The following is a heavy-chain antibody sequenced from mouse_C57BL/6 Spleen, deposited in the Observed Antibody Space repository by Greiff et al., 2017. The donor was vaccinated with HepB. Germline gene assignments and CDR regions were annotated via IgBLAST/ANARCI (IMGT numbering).Heavy chain of an antibody. CDR3: AREPQKDYGNYEGYFDV. J-gene: IGHJ1*03. Sequence: QVQLQQSGAELVRPGASVKMSCKASGYTFTSYNMHWVKQTPRQGLEWIGAIYPGNGDTSYNQKFKGKATLTVDKSSSTAYMQLSSLTSEDSAVYFCAREPQKDYGNYEGYFDVWGTGTTVTVSS. V-gene: IGHV1-12*01. CDR2: IYPGNGDT. CDR1: GYTFTSYN. D-gene: IGHD2-1*01.